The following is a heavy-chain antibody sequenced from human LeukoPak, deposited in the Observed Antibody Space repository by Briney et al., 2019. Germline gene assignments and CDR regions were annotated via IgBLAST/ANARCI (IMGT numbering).Heavy chain of an antibody. D-gene: IGHD1-26*01. CDR1: GFTFSDYA. Sequence: PGGSLRLSCAASGFTFSDYAMSWVRQAPGKGLEWVSSISISGGGTYYAESVKGRFTISRDNSKNTLYLQMNSLRAEDTAVYYCVKGGPVSGNYYFFDYWGQGTLVTVSS. J-gene: IGHJ4*02. CDR2: ISISGGGT. CDR3: VKGGPVSGNYYFFDY. V-gene: IGHV3-23*01.